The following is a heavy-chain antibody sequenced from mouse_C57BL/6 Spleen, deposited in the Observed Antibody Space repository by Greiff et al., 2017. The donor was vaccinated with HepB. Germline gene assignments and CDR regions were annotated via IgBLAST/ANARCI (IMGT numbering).Heavy chain of an antibody. V-gene: IGHV1-76*01. Sequence: QVQLQQSGAELVRPGASVKLSCRASGYTFTDYYINWVKQRPGQGLEWIARIYPGSGNTYYNEKFKGKATLTAEKSSSTAYMQLSSLTSEDSAVYFCARWTVPFYAMDYWGQGTSVTVSS. CDR1: GYTFTDYY. CDR3: ARWTVPFYAMDY. CDR2: IYPGSGNT. J-gene: IGHJ4*01. D-gene: IGHD1-1*01.